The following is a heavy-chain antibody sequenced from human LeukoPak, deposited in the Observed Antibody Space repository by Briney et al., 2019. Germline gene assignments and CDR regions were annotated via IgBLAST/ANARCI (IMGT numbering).Heavy chain of an antibody. CDR3: ARTNPAYGDYDY. CDR2: IYPDGST. J-gene: IGHJ4*02. Sequence: PGGSLRLSCAVSGLTVTDNYMSWVRQAPGKGLEWVSVIYPDGSTYHADSVKGRFTISRDNSKNTLFLQMNTLRADDTAVYHCARTNPAYGDYDYWGQGTLVTVSS. CDR1: GLTVTDNY. D-gene: IGHD4-17*01. V-gene: IGHV3-53*01.